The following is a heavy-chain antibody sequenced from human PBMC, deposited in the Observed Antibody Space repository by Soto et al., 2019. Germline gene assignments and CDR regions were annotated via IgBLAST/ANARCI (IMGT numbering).Heavy chain of an antibody. Sequence: RASVKVSCKASGYTFTSYAMHWVRQAPGQRLEWMGWINAGNGNTKYSQKFQGRVTITRDTSASTAYMELSSLRSEDTAVYYCARKGGYSGYDAFDIWGQGTMVTVSS. J-gene: IGHJ3*02. D-gene: IGHD5-12*01. CDR2: INAGNGNT. CDR1: GYTFTSYA. CDR3: ARKGGYSGYDAFDI. V-gene: IGHV1-3*01.